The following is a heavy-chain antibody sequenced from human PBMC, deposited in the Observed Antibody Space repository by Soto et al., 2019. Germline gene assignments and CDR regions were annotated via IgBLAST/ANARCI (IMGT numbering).Heavy chain of an antibody. Sequence: SETLSLTCAVSGASISGSYYYWAWLRQSPGKGPEWIGSVFYTGFTSYNPSLESRVSVSVDTSKSQFSLKLSAVTAADTAVYYCATSQKGSNWNYFDHWGQGALVTVSP. CDR3: ATSQKGSNWNYFDH. CDR2: VFYTGFT. CDR1: GASISGSYYY. V-gene: IGHV4-39*01. D-gene: IGHD1-20*01. J-gene: IGHJ4*02.